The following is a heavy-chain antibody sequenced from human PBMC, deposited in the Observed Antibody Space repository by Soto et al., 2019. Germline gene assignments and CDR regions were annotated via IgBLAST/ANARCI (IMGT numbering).Heavy chain of an antibody. V-gene: IGHV1-46*01. J-gene: IGHJ6*02. CDR2: INPSGGST. CDR3: ARGWAYYDFWSGYPPSAYYYYGMDV. D-gene: IGHD3-3*01. Sequence: GASVKVSCKASGYTFTSYYMHWVRQAPGQGLEWMGIINPSGGSTSYAQKFQGRVTMTRDTSTSTVYMELSSLRSEDTAVYYCARGWAYYDFWSGYPPSAYYYYGMDVWGQGTTVTVSS. CDR1: GYTFTSYY.